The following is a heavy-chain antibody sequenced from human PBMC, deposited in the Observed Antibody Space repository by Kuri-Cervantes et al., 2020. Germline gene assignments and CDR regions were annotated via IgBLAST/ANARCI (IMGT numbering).Heavy chain of an antibody. J-gene: IGHJ3*02. CDR3: AREADTAMAHDAFDI. D-gene: IGHD5-18*01. V-gene: IGHV3-30-3*01. Sequence: GGSLRLSCAASGFTFSSYAMHWVRQAPGKGLEWVTVTSFDRSNENSADSAKGRLTVSRDNSNSALSLHMNSLRAEDTAVYYCAREADTAMAHDAFDIWGQGTMVTVSS. CDR1: GFTFSSYA. CDR2: TSFDRSNE.